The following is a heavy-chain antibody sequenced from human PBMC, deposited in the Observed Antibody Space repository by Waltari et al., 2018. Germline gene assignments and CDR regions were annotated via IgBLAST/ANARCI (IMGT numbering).Heavy chain of an antibody. V-gene: IGHV3-23*01. CDR2: ISDMGVIT. CDR3: ARHLDSIDYLELGN. CDR1: GFNFISYA. J-gene: IGHJ4*02. Sequence: EVHLLESGGGLAQPGGSLRLSCAASGFNFISYAMSWVRQAPGKGREWVQGISDMGVITKYSDSVKGRFPVSRNNSKNTVFLQLNILRAEDTAIYYCARHLDSIDYLELGNWGQGTLVTVSS. D-gene: IGHD3-22*01.